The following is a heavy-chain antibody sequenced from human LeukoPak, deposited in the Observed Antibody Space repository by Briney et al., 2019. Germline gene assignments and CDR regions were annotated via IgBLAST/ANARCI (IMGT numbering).Heavy chain of an antibody. CDR2: ISPKGDFI. V-gene: IGHV1-46*01. CDR3: ARADQQDFDL. CDR1: GYMFTYYF. J-gene: IGHJ4*02. Sequence: ASVKVSCKASGYMFTYYFMHWVRQTPGQGLEWMGIISPKGDFIQYAQKFQARVTMARDTSTSTVFMELRSLMSDDTGVYYCARADQQDFDLWGQGTLVTVSS.